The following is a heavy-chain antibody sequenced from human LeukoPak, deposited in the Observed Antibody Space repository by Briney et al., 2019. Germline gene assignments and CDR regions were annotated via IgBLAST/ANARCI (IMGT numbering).Heavy chain of an antibody. CDR2: INAGNGNT. J-gene: IGHJ4*02. Sequence: ASVKVSCKASGYTFTSYAMHWVRQAPGQRLEWMGWINAGNGNTKYSQKVQGRVTITRDTSASTAYMELSSLRSEDTAVYYCARGFRYYDSSGYGYWGQGTLVTVSS. CDR1: GYTFTSYA. V-gene: IGHV1-3*01. CDR3: ARGFRYYDSSGYGY. D-gene: IGHD3-22*01.